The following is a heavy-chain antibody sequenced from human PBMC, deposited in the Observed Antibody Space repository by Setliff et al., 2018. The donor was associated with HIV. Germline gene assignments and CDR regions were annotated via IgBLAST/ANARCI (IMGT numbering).Heavy chain of an antibody. Sequence: SETLSLTCTVSGGSLNTGTYYWSWIRQPAGKGLEWIGHIYITEDTDYNPSLKSRVTISVDKSKNQFSLKLASVTAADTAIYYCVGDGVNIKWHRLWGQGTLVTVS. CDR3: VGDGVNIKWHRL. CDR1: GGSLNTGTYY. D-gene: IGHD5-12*01. CDR2: IYITEDT. V-gene: IGHV4-61*09. J-gene: IGHJ4*02.